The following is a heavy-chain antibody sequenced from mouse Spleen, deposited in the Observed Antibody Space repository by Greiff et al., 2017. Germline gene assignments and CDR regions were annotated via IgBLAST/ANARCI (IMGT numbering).Heavy chain of an antibody. CDR1: GYTFTSYW. CDR2: IHPSDSDT. Sequence: VQLQQPGAELVKPGASVKVSCKASGYTFTSYWMHWVKQRPGQGLEWIGRIHPSDSDTNYNQKFKGKATLTVDKSSSTAYMQLSSLTSEDSAVYYCAINIYSYYSYVFAYWGQGTLVTVSA. D-gene: IGHD2-12*01. CDR3: AINIYSYYSYVFAY. V-gene: IGHV1-74*01. J-gene: IGHJ3*01.